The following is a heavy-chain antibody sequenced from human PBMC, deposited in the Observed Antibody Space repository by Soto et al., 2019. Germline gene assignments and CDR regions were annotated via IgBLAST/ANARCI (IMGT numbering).Heavy chain of an antibody. Sequence: QVQLQQWGAGLLKPSETLSLTCAVYGGSFSGYYWSWIRQPPGKGLEWIGEINHSGSTNYNPSLKSRVTISVDTSKNQFSLKLSSVTAADTAVSYCARKGWLQHNWFDPWGQGTLVTVSS. D-gene: IGHD5-12*01. CDR3: ARKGWLQHNWFDP. CDR1: GGSFSGYY. V-gene: IGHV4-34*01. J-gene: IGHJ5*02. CDR2: INHSGST.